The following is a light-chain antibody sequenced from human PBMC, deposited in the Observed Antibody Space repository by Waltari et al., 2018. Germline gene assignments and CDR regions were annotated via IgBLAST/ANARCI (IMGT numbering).Light chain of an antibody. CDR3: QQYGRSLA. CDR2: GAS. CDR1: QNIRSTY. J-gene: IGKJ5*01. Sequence: EIVLTQSPGTLSLSPGERASVSCRASQNIRSTYLAWYQQKPGQAPRLLIYGASSRATGIPARLTGSGSATEFTLTISRLEPEDFAVYYCQQYGRSLAFGQGTRLEIK. V-gene: IGKV3-20*01.